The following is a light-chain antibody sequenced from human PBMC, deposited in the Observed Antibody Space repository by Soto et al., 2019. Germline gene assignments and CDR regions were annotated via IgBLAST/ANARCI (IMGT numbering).Light chain of an antibody. CDR2: DAS. V-gene: IGKV1-33*01. Sequence: DLPMTQSPSSLSAFVGDRVTITCQASQDINIYLNWYRQKPGKAPKLLIYDASNLATGVPSRFSGSRSGTDFTFSISSLQAEDIATYYCQQYGNLPLTFGGGTKVEI. J-gene: IGKJ4*01. CDR3: QQYGNLPLT. CDR1: QDINIY.